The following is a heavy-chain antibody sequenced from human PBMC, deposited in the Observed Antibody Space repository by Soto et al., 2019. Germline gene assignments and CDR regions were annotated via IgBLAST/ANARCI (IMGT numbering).Heavy chain of an antibody. CDR2: MNPSGGST. V-gene: IGHV1-46*01. CDR1: GYTFANYY. Sequence: ASVKVSCKASGYTFANYYIHWVRLAPGQGLEWMGIMNPSGGSTTYAQKFQGRVTMTSDTSTRTIYMELTSLRSEDTAMYYCERNCSGTSCPFDYWGQGTLVTVSS. D-gene: IGHD2-15*01. J-gene: IGHJ4*02. CDR3: ERNCSGTSCPFDY.